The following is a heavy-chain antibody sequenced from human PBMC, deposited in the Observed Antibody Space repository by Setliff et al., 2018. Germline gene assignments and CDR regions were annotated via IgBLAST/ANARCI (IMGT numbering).Heavy chain of an antibody. CDR1: GYTFTSYA. V-gene: IGHV1-3*01. CDR3: ARKIPPQYYYMDV. CDR2: INAGNGNT. Sequence: ASVKVSCKASGYTFTSYAIHWVRKAPGQRLEWMGWINAGNGNTKYSQEFQDRVTITRDTSTSTAYMELRSLRSDDTAVYYCARKIPPQYYYMDVWGKGTTVTVSS. J-gene: IGHJ6*03.